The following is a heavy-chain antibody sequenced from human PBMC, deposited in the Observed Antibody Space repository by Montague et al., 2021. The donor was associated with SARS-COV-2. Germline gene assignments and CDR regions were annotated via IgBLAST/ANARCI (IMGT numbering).Heavy chain of an antibody. D-gene: IGHD3-9*01. V-gene: IGHV4-34*01. CDR1: TEAFNGYY. CDR3: ARGVYNRVIFVVSPRYYFDY. Sequence: SETLSLTCAVYTEAFNGYYWTWIRQPPGKGLEWIGDVSHPGSAKYNPFLKGRVSISVNTWRKQVSLRLTSVTAADTATYYCARGVYNRVIFVVSPRYYFDYWGQGNMVAVSA. J-gene: IGHJ4*02. CDR2: VSHPGSA.